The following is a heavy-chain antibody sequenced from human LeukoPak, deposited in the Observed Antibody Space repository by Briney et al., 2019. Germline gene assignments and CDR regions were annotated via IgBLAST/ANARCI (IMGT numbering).Heavy chain of an antibody. CDR3: ARALRSGSYREFDY. D-gene: IGHD1-26*01. CDR1: GYTFTGYY. Sequence: ASVKVSCKASGYTFTGYYIHWVRQAPGQGLEWMGWINPNSGGTNYAQKFQGRVTMTRDTSTSTAYMGLSRLTSDDTAVYYCARALRSGSYREFDYCGQGTLVTVSS. V-gene: IGHV1-2*02. CDR2: INPNSGGT. J-gene: IGHJ4*02.